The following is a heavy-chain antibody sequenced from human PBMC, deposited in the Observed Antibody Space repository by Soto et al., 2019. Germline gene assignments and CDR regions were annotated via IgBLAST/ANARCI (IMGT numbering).Heavy chain of an antibody. CDR3: AKDRDYGSSFDY. CDR1: GFTFSSYA. Sequence: EVQLLESGGGLVQPGGSLRLSCAASGFTFSSYAMSWVRQAPGKGLEWVSAISGSGGSTYYADSVKGRFPISRDNAKNTLYLQMKSLGAEDTAVYYCAKDRDYGSSFDYWGQGTLVTVSS. D-gene: IGHD4-17*01. V-gene: IGHV3-23*01. J-gene: IGHJ4*02. CDR2: ISGSGGST.